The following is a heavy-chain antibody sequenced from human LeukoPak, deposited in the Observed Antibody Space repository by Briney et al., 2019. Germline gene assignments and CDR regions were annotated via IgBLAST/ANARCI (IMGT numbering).Heavy chain of an antibody. CDR3: ARGRGYYYGSGSYYYPSYHWFDP. V-gene: IGHV4-34*01. D-gene: IGHD3-10*01. J-gene: IGHJ5*02. CDR2: INHSGST. Sequence: SDTLSLTGAVYGGSFSGYYWSWILQPPGKGLEWIGEINHSGSTNYNPSLKSRVTISVDTSKNQFSLKLSSVTAADTAVYYCARGRGYYYGSGSYYYPSYHWFDPWGQGTLVTVSS. CDR1: GGSFSGYY.